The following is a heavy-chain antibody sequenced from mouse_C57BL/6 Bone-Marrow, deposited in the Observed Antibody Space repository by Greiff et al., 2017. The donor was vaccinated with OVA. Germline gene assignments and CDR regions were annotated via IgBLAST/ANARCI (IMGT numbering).Heavy chain of an antibody. V-gene: IGHV7-1*01. CDR2: SRNKANDYTT. Sequence: EVQVVESGGGLVQSGRSLRLSCATSGFTFSDFYMEWVRQAPGKGLEWIAASRNKANDYTTEYSASVKGRFIVSRDTSQSILYLQMNALRAEDTAIYYCARDAEVFPFDYWGQGTTLTVSS. CDR3: ARDAEVFPFDY. CDR1: GFTFSDFY. J-gene: IGHJ2*01.